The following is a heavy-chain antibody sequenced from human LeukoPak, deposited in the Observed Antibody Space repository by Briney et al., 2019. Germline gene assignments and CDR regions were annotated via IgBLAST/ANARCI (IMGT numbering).Heavy chain of an antibody. D-gene: IGHD5-12*01. V-gene: IGHV1-2*02. J-gene: IGHJ3*02. CDR2: INPNSGGT. CDR3: ARLSWLRHAFDI. CDR1: GYTFTGYY. Sequence: ASVKVSCKASGYTFTGYYMHWVRQAPGQGLEWMGWINPNSGGTNYAQKFQGRVTMTRDTSISTAYMELSRLRSDDTAVYYCARLSWLRHAFDIWGQGTMVTVSS.